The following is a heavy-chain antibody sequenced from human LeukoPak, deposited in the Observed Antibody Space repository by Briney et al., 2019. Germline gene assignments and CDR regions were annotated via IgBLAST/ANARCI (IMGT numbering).Heavy chain of an antibody. Sequence: TPGGSLRLSCAASGLTFSSYSMNWVRQAPGKGLEWVSSISSSSSYIYYADSVKGRFTISRDNAKNSLYLQMNSLRAEDTAVYYCARAIRGYSYGYYYYYMGVWGKGTTVTVSS. V-gene: IGHV3-21*01. D-gene: IGHD5-18*01. CDR1: GLTFSSYS. J-gene: IGHJ6*03. CDR3: ARAIRGYSYGYYYYYMGV. CDR2: ISSSSSYI.